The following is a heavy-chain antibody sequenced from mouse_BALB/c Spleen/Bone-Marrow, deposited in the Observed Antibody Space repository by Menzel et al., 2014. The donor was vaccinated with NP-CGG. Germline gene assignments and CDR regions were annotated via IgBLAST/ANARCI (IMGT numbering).Heavy chain of an antibody. CDR3: ARSRDGYFSFAY. CDR1: GYTFTSYW. V-gene: IGHV1-7*01. Sequence: QVQLQQSGAELAKPGASVKMFCKASGYTFTSYWMHWVKQRPGQGLEWIGYINPSTGYTEYNQKFKVKCTLTADKSSSTDYMQLSSQTSEHSAVYYCARSRDGYFSFAYWRQGTLVTSSA. J-gene: IGHJ3*01. D-gene: IGHD2-3*01. CDR2: INPSTGYT.